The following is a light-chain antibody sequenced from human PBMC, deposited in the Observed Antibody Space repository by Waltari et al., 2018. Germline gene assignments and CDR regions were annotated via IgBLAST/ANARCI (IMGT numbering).Light chain of an antibody. J-gene: IGLJ3*02. Sequence: QSALTQPRPVSGSPGQSVTISCTGTSSNVGVYNYVSWYQQHPGKAPKVMSYDVSKRPAGVPKIYTGSKSDSAASLTISGRQTEDEADYYCCSYAGSYTWVFGGGTRLTVL. CDR1: SSNVGVYNY. CDR3: CSYAGSYTWV. CDR2: DVS. V-gene: IGLV2-11*01.